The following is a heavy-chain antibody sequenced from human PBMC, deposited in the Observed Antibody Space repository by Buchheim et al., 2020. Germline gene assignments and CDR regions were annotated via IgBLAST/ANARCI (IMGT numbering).Heavy chain of an antibody. Sequence: QVQLVESGGGVVQPGRSLRLSCEASGFTLSSHGMHWVRQAPGKGLEWVAMISYDGNAKYYVDSVKGRFTISRDNSKNTLYLEMNSLRAEDTALYYCAKDYSGSRWCNWFDPWGQGTL. CDR2: ISYDGNAK. CDR3: AKDYSGSRWCNWFDP. CDR1: GFTLSSHG. V-gene: IGHV3-30*18. J-gene: IGHJ5*02. D-gene: IGHD6-19*01.